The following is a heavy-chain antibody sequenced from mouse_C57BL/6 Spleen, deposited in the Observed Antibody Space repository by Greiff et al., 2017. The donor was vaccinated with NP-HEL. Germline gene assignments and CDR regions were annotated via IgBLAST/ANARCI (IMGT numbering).Heavy chain of an antibody. CDR1: GYTFTDYY. Sequence: EVQLQQSGPVLVKPGASVKMSCKASGYTFTDYYMNWVKQSHGKSLEWIGVINPYNGGTSYNQKFKGKATLTVDKSSSTAYMELNSLTSEDSAVYYCARRYYGSFDYWGQGTTLTVSS. V-gene: IGHV1-19*01. CDR3: ARRYYGSFDY. CDR2: INPYNGGT. D-gene: IGHD1-1*01. J-gene: IGHJ2*01.